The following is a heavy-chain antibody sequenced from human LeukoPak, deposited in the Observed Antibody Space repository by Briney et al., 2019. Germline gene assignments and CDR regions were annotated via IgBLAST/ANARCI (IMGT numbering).Heavy chain of an antibody. CDR3: ATTYYDFWSGYYPFDY. D-gene: IGHD3-3*01. CDR2: IKHSGST. V-gene: IGHV4-34*01. CDR1: GGSFSGYY. Sequence: PSETLSLTCAVYGGSFSGYYWSWIRQPPGKGLEWIGEIKHSGSTNYNPSLKSRVTISVDTSKNQFSLKLSSVTAADTAVYYCATTYYDFWSGYYPFDYWGQGTLVTFSS. J-gene: IGHJ4*02.